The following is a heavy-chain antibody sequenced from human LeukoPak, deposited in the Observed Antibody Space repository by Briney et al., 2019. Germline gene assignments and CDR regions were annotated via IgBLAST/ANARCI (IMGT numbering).Heavy chain of an antibody. Sequence: ASVKVSCKTSGYTFTSYYIHWVRQAPGQGLEWMGIINPSGGSTSYAQKFQGRVTMTRDTSTSTVYMYLSSLRSEDTAVYYCARHPLPLAYWDPRFDPWGQGTLVTVSS. CDR3: ARHPLPLAYWDPRFDP. CDR1: GYTFTSYY. V-gene: IGHV1-46*01. J-gene: IGHJ5*02. D-gene: IGHD2-21*01. CDR2: INPSGGST.